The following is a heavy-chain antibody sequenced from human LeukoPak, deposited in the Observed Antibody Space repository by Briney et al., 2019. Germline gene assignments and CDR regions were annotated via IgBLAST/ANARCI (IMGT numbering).Heavy chain of an antibody. V-gene: IGHV3-23*01. Sequence: GGSLRLSCAAPGFTFNSYAMSWVRQAPGKGLEWVSGISGSGGSTYYADSVKGRFTISRDNSKDTLYLQMNSLRAEDKAVYYCAKDMSSYGPIALDYWGQGTLVTVSS. CDR3: AKDMSSYGPIALDY. CDR2: ISGSGGST. CDR1: GFTFNSYA. J-gene: IGHJ4*02. D-gene: IGHD5-18*01.